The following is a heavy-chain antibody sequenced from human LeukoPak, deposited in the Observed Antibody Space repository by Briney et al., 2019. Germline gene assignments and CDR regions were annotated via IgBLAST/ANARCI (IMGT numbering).Heavy chain of an antibody. Sequence: PGGSLRLSCAASGFTFSSYGMHWVRQAPGKGLEWVAFIRYDGSNKYYADSVKGRFTISRDNSKNTLYLQMNSLRAEDTAVYYCAKDGGSYYEGYYYYMDVWGKGTTVTISS. J-gene: IGHJ6*03. CDR3: AKDGGSYYEGYYYYMDV. CDR2: IRYDGSNK. CDR1: GFTFSSYG. V-gene: IGHV3-30*02. D-gene: IGHD1-26*01.